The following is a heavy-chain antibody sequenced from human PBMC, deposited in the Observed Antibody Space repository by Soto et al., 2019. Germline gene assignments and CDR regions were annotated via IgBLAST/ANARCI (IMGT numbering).Heavy chain of an antibody. Sequence: EVQLLESGGDLVQPGGSLRLSCAASGFNVGAFAVNWVRQAPGKGLEWVSGISVSDAFIYYADSVRGRFSISRDASENILYLQMNSLSVDDPALYYCTRETVAGITGLDYWGPGTLVTVSS. CDR2: ISVSDAFI. CDR1: GFNVGAFA. V-gene: IGHV3-23*01. D-gene: IGHD1-20*01. CDR3: TRETVAGITGLDY. J-gene: IGHJ4*02.